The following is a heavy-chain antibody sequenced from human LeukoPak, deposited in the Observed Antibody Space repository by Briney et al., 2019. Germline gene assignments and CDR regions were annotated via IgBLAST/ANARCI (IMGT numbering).Heavy chain of an antibody. CDR3: ARVYYDSSGYYDY. CDR2: INPNSGGT. CDR1: GYTFTGYY. J-gene: IGHJ4*02. V-gene: IGHV1-2*02. D-gene: IGHD3-22*01. Sequence: ASVKVSCKASGYTFTGYYMHWVRQAPGQGLEWMGWINPNSGGTNYAQKFQGRVTMTRDTSISTAYMELSRLRSDDTAVYHCARVYYDSSGYYDYWGQGTLVTVSS.